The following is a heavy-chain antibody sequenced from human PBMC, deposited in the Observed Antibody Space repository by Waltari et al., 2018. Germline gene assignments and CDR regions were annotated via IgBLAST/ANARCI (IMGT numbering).Heavy chain of an antibody. D-gene: IGHD4-4*01. Sequence: QVQLVQSGAEVKKPGASVKVSCKASGYTFTSYDINWVRQATGQGLEWGGWMKPNSGNTGYAQKVQGRFTITRNTAISTAYMELSSLRSEDTAVYYCARAVLQEHWFDPWGQGTLVTVSS. V-gene: IGHV1-8*03. CDR1: GYTFTSYD. CDR3: ARAVLQEHWFDP. CDR2: MKPNSGNT. J-gene: IGHJ5*02.